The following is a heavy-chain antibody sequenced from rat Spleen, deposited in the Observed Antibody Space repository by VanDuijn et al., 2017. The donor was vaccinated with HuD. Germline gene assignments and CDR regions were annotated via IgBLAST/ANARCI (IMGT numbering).Heavy chain of an antibody. CDR2: ISTGGGNT. V-gene: IGHV5S13*01. CDR1: GFTFSNYD. J-gene: IGHJ4*01. CDR3: TRGYVMDA. Sequence: EVQLVESGGGLVQPGSPLKLSCAASGFTFSNYDMAWVRQAPTKGLEWIASISTGGGNTYYRDSVKGRFTISRDNAKNTQYLQMDSLRSEDTATYYCTRGYVMDAWGQGASVTVSS.